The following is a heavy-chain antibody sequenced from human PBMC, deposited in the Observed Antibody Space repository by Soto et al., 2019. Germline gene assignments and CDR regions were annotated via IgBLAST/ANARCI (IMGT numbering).Heavy chain of an antibody. Sequence: QVQLVESGGDLVKRGGSLRLSCAASGYTFSDYYMSWIRQAPGKGLXXISYIDTSSTKIYYADSVKGRFTISRDNAKNSLYLEMNSLRDEDTAVYYCASHYDMWSGYLSPVDYWGQGTLVTVSS. CDR3: ASHYDMWSGYLSPVDY. V-gene: IGHV3-11*01. D-gene: IGHD3-3*01. CDR1: GYTFSDYY. J-gene: IGHJ4*02. CDR2: IDTSSTKI.